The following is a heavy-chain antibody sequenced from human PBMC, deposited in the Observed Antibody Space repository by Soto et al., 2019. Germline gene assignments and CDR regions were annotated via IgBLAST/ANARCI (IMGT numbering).Heavy chain of an antibody. J-gene: IGHJ5*01. CDR2: INAGNGNT. CDR3: GRGRTYGDYDS. Sequence: GASVKVSCKASGYTFTSYVMHWVRQAPGQRLEWMGWINAGNGNTKFSQKFQGRVTITRDTSASTAYMELSSLRSEDTAVYYCGRGRTYGDYDSWGQGTLVTVSS. V-gene: IGHV1-3*01. D-gene: IGHD4-17*01. CDR1: GYTFTSYV.